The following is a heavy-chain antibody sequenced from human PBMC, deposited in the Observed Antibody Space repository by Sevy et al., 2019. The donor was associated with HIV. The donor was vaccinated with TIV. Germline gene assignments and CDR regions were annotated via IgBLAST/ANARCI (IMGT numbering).Heavy chain of an antibody. V-gene: IGHV3-23*01. D-gene: IGHD2-8*01. Sequence: GGTLRLSCVASGFNFNIYSMSWVRQAPGKRLEWISTLSFGCGRINHADSVQGRFTMSRDDSKKTVYLEMNSLRPEHTAVYYCAREGCTKPHDYWGQGTLVTVSS. CDR3: AREGCTKPHDY. CDR1: GFNFNIYS. CDR2: LSFGCGRI. J-gene: IGHJ4*02.